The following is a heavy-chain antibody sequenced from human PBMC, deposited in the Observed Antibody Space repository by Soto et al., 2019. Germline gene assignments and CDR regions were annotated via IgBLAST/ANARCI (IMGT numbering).Heavy chain of an antibody. V-gene: IGHV1-2*02. CDR1: GYTFTGYY. CDR3: ARDREMATSHYYYYGMDV. CDR2: INPNSGGT. D-gene: IGHD5-12*01. J-gene: IGHJ6*02. Sequence: VSCKASGYTFTGYYMHWVRQAPGQGLEWMGWINPNSGGTNYAQKFQGRVTMTRDTSISTAYMELSRLRSDDTAVYYCARDREMATSHYYYYGMDVWGQGTTVTVSS.